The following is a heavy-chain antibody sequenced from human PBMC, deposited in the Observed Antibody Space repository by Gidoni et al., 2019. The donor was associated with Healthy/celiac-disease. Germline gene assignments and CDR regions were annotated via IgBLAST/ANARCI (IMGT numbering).Heavy chain of an antibody. Sequence: EVQLVESGGGLVQPGRSLRLSCAASGFTFDDSAMHWVRQAPGKVLEWVSGSSWNSVSIGYEESVKGRFTISRDNAKNSLYLQMNSLRAEDTALYYCAKDTVRGHYYDTGARWEYFQHWGQGTLVTVSS. D-gene: IGHD3-22*01. CDR3: AKDTVRGHYYDTGARWEYFQH. V-gene: IGHV3-9*01. CDR1: GFTFDDSA. J-gene: IGHJ1*01. CDR2: SSWNSVSI.